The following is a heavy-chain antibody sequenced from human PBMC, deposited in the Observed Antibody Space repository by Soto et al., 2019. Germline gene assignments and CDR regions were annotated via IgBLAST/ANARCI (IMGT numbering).Heavy chain of an antibody. D-gene: IGHD6-13*01. CDR1: GFTFSSYA. V-gene: IGHV3-23*01. Sequence: PGGSLRLSCAASGFTFSSYAMSWVRQAPGKGLEWVSAIGSRGVSAMYPDSVKGRFTISRDNSKNTLYLQMNSLRAEDTAVYYCAKDSSSWYPREGDYWGQGTLVTVSS. CDR3: AKDSSSWYPREGDY. J-gene: IGHJ4*02. CDR2: IGSRGVSA.